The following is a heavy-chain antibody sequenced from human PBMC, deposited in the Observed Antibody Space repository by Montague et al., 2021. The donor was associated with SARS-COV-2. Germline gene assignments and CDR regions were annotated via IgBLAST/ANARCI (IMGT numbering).Heavy chain of an antibody. CDR2: IKKDGSET. V-gene: IGHV3-7*01. D-gene: IGHD3-22*01. J-gene: IGHJ3*02. Sequence: SRRLSCAASGFTFSNYWMRWVRQAPGKGLEWVADIKKDGSETHYVDSVKGRFTISRDNSKNSLYLQMDSLRAEDTAVYYCARRAMSSHYDLFAFDIWGQGTKVTVAS. CDR3: ARRAMSSHYDLFAFDI. CDR1: GFTFSNYW.